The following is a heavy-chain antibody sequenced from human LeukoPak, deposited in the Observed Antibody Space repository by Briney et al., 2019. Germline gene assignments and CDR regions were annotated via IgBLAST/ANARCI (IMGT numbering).Heavy chain of an antibody. J-gene: IGHJ4*02. D-gene: IGHD3-22*01. V-gene: IGHV1-18*01. Sequence: ASVTVSFTSSGYTFTIYGIGWVRQAPGQGQGWMGWISAYNGNTDYAQKLQGRGTMTTDTYTSTAYMELRSLRSDDTAVYYCARDQRNYYDSSGYLYWGQGTLVTVSS. CDR3: ARDQRNYYDSSGYLY. CDR2: ISAYNGNT. CDR1: GYTFTIYG.